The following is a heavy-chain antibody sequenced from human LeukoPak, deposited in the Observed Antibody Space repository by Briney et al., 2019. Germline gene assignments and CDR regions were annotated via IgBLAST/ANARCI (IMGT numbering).Heavy chain of an antibody. CDR1: GFTFSSHA. J-gene: IGHJ4*02. V-gene: IGHV3-23*01. CDR2: ISGSGGST. CDR3: AKVVTMVRGALDY. Sequence: GGSLRLSCAASGFTFSSHAMSWVRQAPGKGLEWVSAISGSGGSTYYADSVKGRFTISRDNSKNTLYLQMNSLRAEDTAVYYCAKVVTMVRGALDYWGQGTLVTVSS. D-gene: IGHD3-10*01.